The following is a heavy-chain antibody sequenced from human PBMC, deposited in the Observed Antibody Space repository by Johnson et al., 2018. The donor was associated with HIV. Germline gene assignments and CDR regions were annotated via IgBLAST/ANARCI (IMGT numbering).Heavy chain of an antibody. J-gene: IGHJ3*02. CDR1: GFTFSSYA. CDR2: ISYDGSNK. V-gene: IGHV3-30-3*01. Sequence: QVQLVESGGGVVQPGRSLRLSCAASGFTFSSYAMHWVRQAPGKGLEWVAVISYDGSNKYYADSVKGRFTISRDNSKNTLYLQRNSLKAEDTAVYYCAGGGVGATGNAFDIWGQGTMVTVSS. CDR3: AGGGVGATGNAFDI. D-gene: IGHD1-26*01.